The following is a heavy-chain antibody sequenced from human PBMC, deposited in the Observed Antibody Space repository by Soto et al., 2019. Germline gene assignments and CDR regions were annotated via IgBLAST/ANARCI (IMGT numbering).Heavy chain of an antibody. CDR1: GGSISSGGYY. CDR3: ARPPRY. V-gene: IGHV4-31*03. CDR2: IYYSGST. Sequence: QVQLQESGPGLVKPSQTLSLTCTVSGGSISSGGYYWSWIRQHPGKGLEWIGYIYYSGSTYYNPSRTSRVTTSVHTSKSRFSLELSSVTAADTAAYYCARPPRYWGPGTLVTVSS. J-gene: IGHJ1*01.